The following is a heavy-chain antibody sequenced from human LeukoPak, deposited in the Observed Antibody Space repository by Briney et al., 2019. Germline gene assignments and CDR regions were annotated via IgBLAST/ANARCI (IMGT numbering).Heavy chain of an antibody. CDR3: ARHGRQWLFAGAFDI. J-gene: IGHJ3*02. Sequence: SGTLSLTFAVSGGSIISINWWSWVHQPPGKGLEWIGEIYHSGSTNYNPSLKSRVTISVDTSKNQFSLKLSSVTAADTAVYYCARHGRQWLFAGAFDIWGQGTMVTVSS. D-gene: IGHD6-19*01. V-gene: IGHV4-4*02. CDR1: GGSIISINW. CDR2: IYHSGST.